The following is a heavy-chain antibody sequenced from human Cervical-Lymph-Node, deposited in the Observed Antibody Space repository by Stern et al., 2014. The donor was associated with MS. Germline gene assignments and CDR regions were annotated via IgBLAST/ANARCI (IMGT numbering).Heavy chain of an antibody. V-gene: IGHV1-46*01. CDR1: GYSFTSHY. D-gene: IGHD3/OR15-3a*01. CDR2: INPGGDSA. J-gene: IGHJ4*02. Sequence: VQLVQSGAEVKKPGASVKVSCKASGYSFTSHYMHWVRQAPGQGLEWVGIINPGGDSASYAQKLQGRGTMTRDTSTSTVYMELSSLRSEDTAVYYCASGTGSKRPTGNYWGQGTLVTVSS. CDR3: ASGTGSKRPTGNY.